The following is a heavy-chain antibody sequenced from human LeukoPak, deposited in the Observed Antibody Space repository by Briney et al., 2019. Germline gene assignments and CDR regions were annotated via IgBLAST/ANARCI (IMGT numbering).Heavy chain of an antibody. V-gene: IGHV3-7*01. J-gene: IGHJ4*02. CDR1: GFTFSNYW. Sequence: GGSLRLSCVGSGFTFSNYWMSWVRQAPGKGLEWVANIKQDGSEKYYVDSVKGRFTISRDNAKNSLYLQMNSLRAEDTAVYYCARLREIPVFGVVTKSASYFDYWGQGTLVTVSS. CDR3: ARLREIPVFGVVTKSASYFDY. D-gene: IGHD3-3*01. CDR2: IKQDGSEK.